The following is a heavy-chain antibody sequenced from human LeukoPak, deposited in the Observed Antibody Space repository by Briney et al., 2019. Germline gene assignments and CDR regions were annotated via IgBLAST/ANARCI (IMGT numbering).Heavy chain of an antibody. CDR1: GGSISSYY. V-gene: IGHV4-59*01. J-gene: IGHJ4*02. CDR3: AGGSLLWFGELLSFDY. Sequence: PSETLSLTCTVSGGSISSYYWSWIRQPPGKGLEWIGYIYYSGSTNYNPSLKSRVTISVDTSKNQFSLKLSSVTAADTAVYYCAGGSLLWFGELLSFDYWGQGTLVTVSS. CDR2: IYYSGST. D-gene: IGHD3-10*01.